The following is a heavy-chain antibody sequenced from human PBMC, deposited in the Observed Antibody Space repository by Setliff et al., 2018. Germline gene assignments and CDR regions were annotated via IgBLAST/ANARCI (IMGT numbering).Heavy chain of an antibody. J-gene: IGHJ4*02. CDR3: AKVVPLYSYGSLDY. V-gene: IGHV3-30*02. CDR1: GFTFSSYG. Sequence: QSGGSLRLSCAASGFTFSSYGMHWVRQAPGKGLEWVAFIRYDGSNKYYADSVKGRFTISRDNSKNTLYLQMNSLRAEDTAVYYCAKVVPLYSYGSLDYWGQGTLVTVSS. D-gene: IGHD5-18*01. CDR2: IRYDGSNK.